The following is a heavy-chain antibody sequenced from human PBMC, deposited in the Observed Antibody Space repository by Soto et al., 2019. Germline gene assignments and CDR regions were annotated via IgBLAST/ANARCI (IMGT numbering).Heavy chain of an antibody. V-gene: IGHV1-2*02. Sequence: GASVKVSCKASGYTFTGYYMHWVRQAPGQGLEWMGWINPNSGGTNYAQKFQGRVTMTRDTSISTAYMELSRLRSDDTAVYYCANVLRFGEHTRSAFDIWGQGTMVTVSS. D-gene: IGHD3-10*01. CDR2: INPNSGGT. J-gene: IGHJ3*02. CDR3: ANVLRFGEHTRSAFDI. CDR1: GYTFTGYY.